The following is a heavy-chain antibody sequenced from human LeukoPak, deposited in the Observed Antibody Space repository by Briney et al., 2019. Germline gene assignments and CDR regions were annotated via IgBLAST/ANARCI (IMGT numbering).Heavy chain of an antibody. J-gene: IGHJ6*02. CDR2: IYYSGST. D-gene: IGHD1-14*01. CDR3: ARNPPSGPGYYYSYGMDV. V-gene: IGHV4-59*08. Sequence: SETLSLTCTVSGGSISSYYWSWIRQSPGKGLEWIGYIYYSGSTNYNPSLKSRVTISVDTSKNQFSLKLSSVTAADTAVYYCARNPPSGPGYYYSYGMDVWSQGTTVTVSS. CDR1: GGSISSYY.